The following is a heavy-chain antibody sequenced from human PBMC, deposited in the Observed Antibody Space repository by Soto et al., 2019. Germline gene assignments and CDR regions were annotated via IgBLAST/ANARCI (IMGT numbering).Heavy chain of an antibody. CDR1: GGSISSGGYY. Sequence: SETLSLTCTVSGGSISSGGYYWSWIRQHPGKGLEWIGYIYYSGSTYYNPSLKSRVTISVDTSKNQFSLKLSSVTAADTAVYYCARGVEQLAGFDYWGQGTLVTVSS. J-gene: IGHJ4*02. CDR2: IYYSGST. D-gene: IGHD6-6*01. V-gene: IGHV4-31*03. CDR3: ARGVEQLAGFDY.